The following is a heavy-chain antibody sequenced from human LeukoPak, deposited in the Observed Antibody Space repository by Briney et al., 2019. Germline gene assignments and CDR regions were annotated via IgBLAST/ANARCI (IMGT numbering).Heavy chain of an antibody. J-gene: IGHJ6*02. CDR2: ISSGGGTV. CDR3: ASKVPMDV. V-gene: IGHV3-11*01. CDR1: GFTLSDHY. Sequence: GGSLRLSCAASGFTLSDHYMSWIRQAPGKGLEWVSFISSGGGTVYYADSVQGRFTISRDNPKNSLYLQMNSLRAEDTAVYYCASKVPMDVWGQGTTVTVSS.